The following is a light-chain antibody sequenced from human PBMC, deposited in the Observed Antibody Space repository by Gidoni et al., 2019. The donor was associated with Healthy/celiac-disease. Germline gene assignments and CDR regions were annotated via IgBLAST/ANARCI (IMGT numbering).Light chain of an antibody. Sequence: IVLTPSPATLSLSPGERATLSCRASQSVSSYLAWYQQKPGQAPRLLIYDASNRATGIPARFSGSGSGTDFTLTISSLEPEDFAVYYCQQRSNWPLMYTFGQGTKLEIK. V-gene: IGKV3-11*01. J-gene: IGKJ2*01. CDR2: DAS. CDR1: QSVSSY. CDR3: QQRSNWPLMYT.